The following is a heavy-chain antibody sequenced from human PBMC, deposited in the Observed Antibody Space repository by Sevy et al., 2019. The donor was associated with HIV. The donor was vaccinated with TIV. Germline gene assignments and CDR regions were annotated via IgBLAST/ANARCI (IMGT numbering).Heavy chain of an antibody. V-gene: IGHV3-21*01. J-gene: IGHJ3*01. CDR2: ISFSSNYI. CDR3: ARPCESGSWEAFDL. D-gene: IGHD3-10*01. CDR1: GFTFSTYP. Sequence: GGSLRLSCAASGFTFSTYPMNWVRQAPGKGLEWVSSISFSSNYIYYADSVKGRFTIFRDNSKNSVYLQMNSLRVEDTAVYYCARPCESGSWEAFDLWGQGTLVTVSS.